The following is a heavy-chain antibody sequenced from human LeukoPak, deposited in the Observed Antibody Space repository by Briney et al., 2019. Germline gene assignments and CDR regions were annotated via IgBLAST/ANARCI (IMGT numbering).Heavy chain of an antibody. J-gene: IGHJ5*02. D-gene: IGHD6-13*01. V-gene: IGHV4-4*07. CDR3: ARPRGQPANNWFDP. CDR2: IYTSGST. Sequence: SETLSLTCTVSGGSISSYYWSWIRQPAGKGLEWIGRIYTSGSTNYNPSLKSRVTMSVDTSKNQFSLKLSSVTAADTAVYYCARPRGQPANNWFDPWGQGTLVTVSS. CDR1: GGSISSYY.